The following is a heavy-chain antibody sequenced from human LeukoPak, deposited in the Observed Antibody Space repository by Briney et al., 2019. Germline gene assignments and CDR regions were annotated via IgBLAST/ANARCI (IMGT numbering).Heavy chain of an antibody. CDR2: ISYDGSNK. D-gene: IGHD5-12*01. CDR3: AKGYSGYDWSLVDY. V-gene: IGHV3-30-3*01. Sequence: GGSLRLSCAASGFTFSSYAMHWVRQAPGKGLEWVAVISYDGSNKYYADSVKGRFTISRDNSKNTLYLQMNSLRAEDTAVYYCAKGYSGYDWSLVDYWGQGTLVTVPS. J-gene: IGHJ4*02. CDR1: GFTFSSYA.